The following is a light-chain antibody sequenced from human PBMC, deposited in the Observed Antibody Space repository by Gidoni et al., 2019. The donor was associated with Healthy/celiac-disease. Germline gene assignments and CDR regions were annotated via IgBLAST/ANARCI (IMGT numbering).Light chain of an antibody. J-gene: IGKJ1*01. CDR1: QSLSSG. V-gene: IGKV1-5*01. Sequence: DIQMTQSPSTLSPSVGDRVTITCRASQSLSSGLAWYQQKQGKAPKLLIYDASSLESGAPSRFSGSGSGTEFNLTISSLQHDDFATYYCRQYNSYSWTFGQGTKVEIK. CDR2: DAS. CDR3: RQYNSYSWT.